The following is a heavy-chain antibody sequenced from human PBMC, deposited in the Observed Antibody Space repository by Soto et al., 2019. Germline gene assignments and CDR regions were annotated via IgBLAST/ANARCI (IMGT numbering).Heavy chain of an antibody. V-gene: IGHV1-46*01. CDR1: GYTFTSYY. D-gene: IGHD3-22*01. Sequence: QVQLAQSGAEVKKTGASVKVSCKASGYTFTSYYMHWVRQAPGQGLEWMGIINPSGGSTRNAQKFQGRVTVTRDTSTSTVYMELSSLRSEDTAVYYCARNYYDSSGYYYVPFDYWGQGTLVTVSS. J-gene: IGHJ4*02. CDR3: ARNYYDSSGYYYVPFDY. CDR2: INPSGGST.